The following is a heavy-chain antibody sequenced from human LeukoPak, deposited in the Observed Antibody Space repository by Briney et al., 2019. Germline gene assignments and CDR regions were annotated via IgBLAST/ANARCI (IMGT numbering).Heavy chain of an antibody. CDR2: IRSKAYGGTT. CDR3: TSAAGSSWYHY. V-gene: IGHV3-49*04. D-gene: IGHD6-13*01. J-gene: IGHJ4*02. Sequence: PGGSLRLPCTASGFTFGDYAMSWVRQAPGKGLEWVGFIRSKAYGGTTEYAASVKGRFTISRDDSKSIAYLQMNSLKTEDTAVYYCTSAAGSSWYHYWGQGTLVTVSS. CDR1: GFTFGDYA.